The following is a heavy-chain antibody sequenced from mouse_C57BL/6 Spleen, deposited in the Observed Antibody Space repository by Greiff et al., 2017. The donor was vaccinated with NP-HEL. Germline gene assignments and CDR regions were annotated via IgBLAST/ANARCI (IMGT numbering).Heavy chain of an antibody. Sequence: QVQLQQPGAELVKPGASVKLSCKASGYTFTSYWMHWVKQRPGQGLEWIGMIHPISGSTNYNEKFKSKATLTVDKSSSTAYMQLSSLTSEDSAVYYCARYDGYYGYWYFDVWGTGTTVTVSS. D-gene: IGHD2-3*01. CDR2: IHPISGST. J-gene: IGHJ1*03. CDR1: GYTFTSYW. V-gene: IGHV1-64*01. CDR3: ARYDGYYGYWYFDV.